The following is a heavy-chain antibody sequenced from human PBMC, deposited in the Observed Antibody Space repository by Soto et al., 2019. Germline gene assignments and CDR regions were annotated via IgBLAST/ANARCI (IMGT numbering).Heavy chain of an antibody. CDR3: ARGHHYYGSGSLDY. CDR1: GFTFSSYS. V-gene: IGHV3-21*01. J-gene: IGHJ4*02. CDR2: ISSSSSYI. Sequence: EVQLVESGGGLVKPGGSLRLSCAASGFTFSSYSMNWVRQAPGKGLEWVSSISSSSSYIYYADSVKGRFTISRDNAKNSLYLQMNSLRAEDTAVYYCARGHHYYGSGSLDYWGQGTLVTVSS. D-gene: IGHD3-10*01.